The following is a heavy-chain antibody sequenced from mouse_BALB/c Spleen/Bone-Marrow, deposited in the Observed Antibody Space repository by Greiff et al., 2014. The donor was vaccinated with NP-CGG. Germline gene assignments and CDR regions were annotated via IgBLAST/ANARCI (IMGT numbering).Heavy chain of an antibody. CDR1: GFSLTTYG. D-gene: IGHD2-2*01. V-gene: IGHV2-2*02. CDR2: IWSGGGT. CDR3: ARKGYTGYFDV. J-gene: IGHJ1*01. Sequence: VQLQHSGPGLVKPSQSLSITCTVSGFSLTTYGLHWVRQSPGKGLEWLGVIWSGGGTDYNAAFISRLIITKDNSKSQVFFKMNSLQTNDTAMYYCARKGYTGYFDVWGAGTTVTVSS.